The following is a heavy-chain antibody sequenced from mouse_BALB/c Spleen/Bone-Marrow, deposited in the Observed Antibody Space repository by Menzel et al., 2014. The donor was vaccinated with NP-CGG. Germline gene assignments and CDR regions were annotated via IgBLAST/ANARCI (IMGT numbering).Heavy chain of an antibody. V-gene: IGHV1S127*01. J-gene: IGHJ2*01. CDR1: GYTFTSYW. CDR2: IDPSDSYT. CDR3: SREDGNHYFDY. Sequence: QVQLQQSGAELVKPGASVKMSCKASGYTFTSYWMHWVKQRPGHGLEWIGLIDPSDSYTSYNQNFKGKVTLTVDTSSNTAYMQLSSLTSEDSAVCYCSREDGNHYFDYWGQGTTLAVSS. D-gene: IGHD2-3*01.